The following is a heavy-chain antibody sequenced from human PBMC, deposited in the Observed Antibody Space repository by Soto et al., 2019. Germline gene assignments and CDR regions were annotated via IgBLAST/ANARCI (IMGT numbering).Heavy chain of an antibody. Sequence: GESLKISCKGSGYSFSNYWIGWVRQMPGKGLEWMGIIYPGDSDTRYSPSFQGQVTISADKSISTAYLQWSSLKASDTAMYYCARYSVSGELLNNPDYWGQGTLVTVSS. J-gene: IGHJ4*02. CDR3: ARYSVSGELLNNPDY. CDR1: GYSFSNYW. V-gene: IGHV5-51*01. D-gene: IGHD1-26*01. CDR2: IYPGDSDT.